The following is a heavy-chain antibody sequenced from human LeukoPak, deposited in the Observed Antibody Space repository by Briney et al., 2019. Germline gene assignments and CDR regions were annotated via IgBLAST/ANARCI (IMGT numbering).Heavy chain of an antibody. CDR3: TRLLDYYGSGSSLNHDYYYMDV. Sequence: PGGSLRLSCAASGFTFSGSAMHWVRQASGKGLEWVGRIRSKSNAYATAYAASVKGRFSISRGDSKNMAYLQLNSLKTEDTAVYYCTRLLDYYGSGSSLNHDYYYMDVWGKGTTVIVSS. CDR1: GFTFSGSA. CDR2: IRSKSNAYAT. V-gene: IGHV3-73*01. D-gene: IGHD3-10*01. J-gene: IGHJ6*03.